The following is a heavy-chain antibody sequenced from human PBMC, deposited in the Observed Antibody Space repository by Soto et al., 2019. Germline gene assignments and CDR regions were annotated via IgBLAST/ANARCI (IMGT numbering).Heavy chain of an antibody. CDR3: AREPYSGYLRALDV. CDR2: IDYSGST. J-gene: IGHJ6*02. D-gene: IGHD5-12*01. CDR1: GGSISDYF. V-gene: IGHV4-59*01. Sequence: QVQLQASGPGLVKPSETLSLTCTVSGGSISDYFWSWIRQPPGKGLEWIAYIDYSGSTTYNPSLKSRVTISVDTSKNQFSLKLSSVTAADTAVYFCAREPYSGYLRALDVWGQGTTVTVSS.